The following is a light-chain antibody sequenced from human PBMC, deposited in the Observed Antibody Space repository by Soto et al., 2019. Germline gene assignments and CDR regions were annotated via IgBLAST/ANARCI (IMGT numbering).Light chain of an antibody. CDR1: QGINNY. CDR2: AAS. V-gene: IGKV1-27*01. Sequence: DIQMNQSPSSLSASVGDRVTITCRASQGINNYVAWYQQKPGKVPKLLIYAASTLQSGVPSQFSGSGSGTDFTLTISSLQTEDVATYYCPKYNSAPYTFGQGTKLEIK. CDR3: PKYNSAPYT. J-gene: IGKJ2*01.